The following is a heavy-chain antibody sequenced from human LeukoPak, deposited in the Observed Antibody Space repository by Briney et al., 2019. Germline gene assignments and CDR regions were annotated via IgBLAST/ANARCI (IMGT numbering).Heavy chain of an antibody. J-gene: IGHJ4*02. CDR1: GVSISEYY. V-gene: IGHV3-11*05. Sequence: SGVSISEYYWHWIRQPPGKGLEWVSLISSSSSYIKYADSVKGRFTISRDNAKDSLYLQMNSLRAEDTAVYYCAKDYYYDSSGYNDYWGQGTLVTVSS. D-gene: IGHD3-22*01. CDR2: ISSSSSYI. CDR3: AKDYYYDSSGYNDY.